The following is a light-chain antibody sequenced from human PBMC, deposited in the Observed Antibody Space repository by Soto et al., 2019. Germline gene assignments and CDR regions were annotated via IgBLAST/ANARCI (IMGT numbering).Light chain of an antibody. CDR2: YNV. Sequence: QSVLTQPPSVSGAPGQRVTISCNGSNSNIGADYDVHWYQHLPGSAPKLLIFYNVNRPSGVPDRFSASKSGTSASLAISGLQTDDEADYYCQSCDSGRRVFGGGTQLTVL. V-gene: IGLV1-40*01. CDR1: NSNIGADYD. CDR3: QSCDSGRRV. J-gene: IGLJ2*01.